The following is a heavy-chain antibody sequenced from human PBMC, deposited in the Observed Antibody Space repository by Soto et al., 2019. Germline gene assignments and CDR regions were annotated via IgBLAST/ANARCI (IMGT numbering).Heavy chain of an antibody. CDR3: AKARRLEKWFDP. V-gene: IGHV4-4*07. CDR2: INSDGNT. J-gene: IGHJ5*02. CDR1: GGSLFGDY. D-gene: IGHD5-12*01. Sequence: PSDTLSLTCTVSGGSLFGDYCTWIRQPAGGGLEWIGRINSDGNTNYSPSLKSRVTMSVDPSRKHFSLNLTSVTAADTAPYFSAKARRLEKWFDPWGPGIPVTVSS.